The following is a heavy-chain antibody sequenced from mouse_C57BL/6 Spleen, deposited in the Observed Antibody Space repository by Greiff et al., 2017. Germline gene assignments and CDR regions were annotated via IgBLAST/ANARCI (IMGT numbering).Heavy chain of an antibody. CDR2: IHPKSGST. Sequence: QVQLQQPGAELVKPGASVKLSCKASGYTFTSYWMHWVKQRPGQGLEWIGMIHPKSGSTNYNAKFKSKATLTVDKSSSPAYMQLGSLTSEDSAVYDCAGSAVVADRYFDVWGTGTTVTVSS. CDR3: AGSAVVADRYFDV. V-gene: IGHV1-64*01. D-gene: IGHD1-1*01. CDR1: GYTFTSYW. J-gene: IGHJ1*03.